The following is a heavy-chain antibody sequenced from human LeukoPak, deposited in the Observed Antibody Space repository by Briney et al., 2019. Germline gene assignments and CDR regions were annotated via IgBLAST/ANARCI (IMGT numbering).Heavy chain of an antibody. J-gene: IGHJ4*02. CDR2: ISNNGGYT. D-gene: IGHD5-18*01. CDR1: GFTFNNYA. V-gene: IGHV3-23*01. CDR3: AKVDTAMITTIDY. Sequence: GGSLRLSCAGSGFTFNNYAMSWVRRAPRKGLEWVSAISNNGGYTYYADSVQGRFTISRDNSKNTLYLQMNSLRAEDTAVYYCAKVDTAMITTIDYWGQGTLVTVSS.